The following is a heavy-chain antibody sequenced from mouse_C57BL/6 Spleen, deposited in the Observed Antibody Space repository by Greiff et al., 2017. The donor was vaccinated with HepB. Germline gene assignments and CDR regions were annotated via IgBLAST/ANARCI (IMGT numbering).Heavy chain of an antibody. J-gene: IGHJ1*03. CDR1: GYTFTSYW. CDR3: AIPYYGSSYWYFDV. Sequence: QVQLQQPGAELVKPGASVKVSCKASGYTFTSYWMHWVKQRPGQGLEWIGRIHPSDSDTNYNQKFKGKATLTVDKSSSTAYMRLSSLTSEDSAVYYCAIPYYGSSYWYFDVWGTGTTVTVSS. CDR2: IHPSDSDT. V-gene: IGHV1-74*01. D-gene: IGHD1-1*01.